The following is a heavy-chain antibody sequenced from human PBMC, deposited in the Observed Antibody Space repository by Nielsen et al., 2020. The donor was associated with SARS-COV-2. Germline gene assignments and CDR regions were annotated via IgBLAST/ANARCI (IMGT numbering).Heavy chain of an antibody. CDR2: ISDNGRNS. D-gene: IGHD3-10*01. V-gene: IGHV3-23*01. CDR1: GFRFSSYA. J-gene: IGHJ4*02. CDR3: AKGERGITILFEN. Sequence: GEFLKISCAASGFRFSSYAMSWVRQAPGKGLEWVSHISDNGRNSYYAASVKGRFTISRDNSKDTLHLHMGSLRAEDTALYYCAKGERGITILFENWGQGRLVTVSS.